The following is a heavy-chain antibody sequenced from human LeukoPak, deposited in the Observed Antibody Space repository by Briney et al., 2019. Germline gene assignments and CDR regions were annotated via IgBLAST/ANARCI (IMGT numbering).Heavy chain of an antibody. CDR2: IKKDGSEK. CDR3: ARGGGANGVYDAFEI. V-gene: IGHV3-7*01. D-gene: IGHD3-10*01. CDR1: GFTFSSYR. J-gene: IGHJ3*02. Sequence: PGGSLRLSCAASGFTFSSYRMSWVRQAPGKGLEWVANIKKDGSEKYYVGSVEGRFTISRDNAKKSLYLQVNSLRAEDTALYYCARGGGANGVYDAFEIWGQGTIGTVSS.